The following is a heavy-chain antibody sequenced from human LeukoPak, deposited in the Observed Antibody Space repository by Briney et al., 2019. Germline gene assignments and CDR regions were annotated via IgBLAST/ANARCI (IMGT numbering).Heavy chain of an antibody. CDR2: IYYSGST. J-gene: IGHJ4*02. D-gene: IGHD3-22*01. V-gene: IGHV4-39*07. CDR1: GGSISSSSYY. CDR3: AGKYYYDSGGYYYVDH. Sequence: PSETLSLTCTVSGGSISSSSYYWGWIRQPPGKGLEWIGSIYYSGSTYYNPSLKSRVTISVDTSKNQFSLRLSSVTAADTAVYYCAGKYYYDSGGYYYVDHWGQGTLVTVSS.